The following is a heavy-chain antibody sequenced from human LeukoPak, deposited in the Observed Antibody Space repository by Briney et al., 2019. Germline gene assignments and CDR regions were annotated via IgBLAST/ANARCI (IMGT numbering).Heavy chain of an antibody. CDR1: GFTFSSYD. D-gene: IGHD6-13*01. CDR3: AKDGYSSSWYGWFDP. CDR2: ISGSGGST. Sequence: GGSLRLSCAASGFTFSSYDMSWVRQAPGKGLEWVSAISGSGGSTYYADSVKGRFTISRDNSKNTLYLQMNSLRAEDTAVYYCAKDGYSSSWYGWFDPWGQGTLVTVSS. V-gene: IGHV3-23*01. J-gene: IGHJ5*02.